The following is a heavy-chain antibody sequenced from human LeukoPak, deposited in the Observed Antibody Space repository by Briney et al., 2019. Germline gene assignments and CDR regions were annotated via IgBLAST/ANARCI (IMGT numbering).Heavy chain of an antibody. CDR3: AKRDGSGSYYNSFFDY. V-gene: IGHV3-23*01. D-gene: IGHD3-10*01. CDR2: ISDSGGST. J-gene: IGHJ4*02. CDR1: GFTFSNYG. Sequence: GGSLRLSCAASGFTFSNYGMSWVRQAPGKGLEWVSAISDSGGSTYYADSVKGRFTISRDNSKNTLYLQMNSLRAEDTAVYYCAKRDGSGSYYNSFFDYWGQGTLVTVSS.